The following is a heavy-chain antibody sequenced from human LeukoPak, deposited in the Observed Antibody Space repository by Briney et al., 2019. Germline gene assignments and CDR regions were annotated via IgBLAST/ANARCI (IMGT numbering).Heavy chain of an antibody. Sequence: GGSLLLSCAASGFPFSSYSMNWARPAPGKGLEWVSSISSSSSYIYYADSVKGRFTISRDNAKNSLYLQMNSLRAEDTAVYYCAREIPGGFLEWLPYDYWGQGTLVTVSS. D-gene: IGHD3-3*01. J-gene: IGHJ4*02. CDR2: ISSSSSYI. CDR3: AREIPGGFLEWLPYDY. V-gene: IGHV3-21*01. CDR1: GFPFSSYS.